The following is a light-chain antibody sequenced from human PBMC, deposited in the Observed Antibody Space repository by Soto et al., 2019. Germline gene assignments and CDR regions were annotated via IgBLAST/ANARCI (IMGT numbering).Light chain of an antibody. J-gene: IGKJ1*01. CDR3: QQYNNWSS. V-gene: IGKV3-15*01. CDR1: QSVWNN. Sequence: EIVMTQSPATLSVSPGEGVTLSCRASQSVWNNLAWYQQKPGQPPRLLISGASTRATGIPARFSGSGSGTEFTLTISSLQSEDSAVYYCQQYNNWSSFGQGTKVEIK. CDR2: GAS.